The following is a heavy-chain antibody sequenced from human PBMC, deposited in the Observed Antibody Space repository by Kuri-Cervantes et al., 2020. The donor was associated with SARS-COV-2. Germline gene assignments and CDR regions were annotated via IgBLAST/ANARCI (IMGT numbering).Heavy chain of an antibody. V-gene: IGHV2-5*05. J-gene: IGHJ6*03. Sequence: SGPTLVKPTRTLTLTCSFSGFSLKTSGVGVGWIRQPPGKALEWLALVSWHDDKRYGPSLNSRLTITKATSKNEVGLTMTNMDPVDTATYYCARSVGGWDYYDSSGYSSYYYYMDVWGKGTTVTVSS. CDR1: GFSLKTSGVG. CDR3: ARSVGGWDYYDSSGYSSYYYYMDV. D-gene: IGHD3-22*01. CDR2: VSWHDDK.